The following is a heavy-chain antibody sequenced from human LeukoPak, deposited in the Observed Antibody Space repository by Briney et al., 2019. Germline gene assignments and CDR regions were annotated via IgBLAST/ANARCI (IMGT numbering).Heavy chain of an antibody. J-gene: IGHJ4*02. CDR3: AISYGRVAGTDFDY. CDR1: GYTFTGYY. V-gene: IGHV1-2*02. CDR2: MNPSSGER. Sequence: GASVRVSCKASGYTFTGYYMHWVRQAPGQGLEWMGWMNPSSGERKYVQSFQGRVTLTRDTSITTAYMELSSLTSDDTAVYYCAISYGRVAGTDFDYWGQGTLVSVAP. D-gene: IGHD6-19*01.